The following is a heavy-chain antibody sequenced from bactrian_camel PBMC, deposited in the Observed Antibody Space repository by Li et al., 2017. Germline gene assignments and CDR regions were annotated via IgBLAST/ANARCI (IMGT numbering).Heavy chain of an antibody. J-gene: IGHJ4*01. V-gene: IGHV3S53*01. D-gene: IGHD5*01. Sequence: HVQLVESGGGSVEAGGSLRLSCTGSGYSYRTYSMAWFRQVPGKEREEEREAVAIIDNSGNIRYAESVKGRFTISLGNAKNIVYLQMDSLKPEDTGVYYCAPERGSCYGADWGQGTQVTVS. CDR1: GYSYRTYS. CDR3: APERGSCYGAD. CDR2: IDNSGNI.